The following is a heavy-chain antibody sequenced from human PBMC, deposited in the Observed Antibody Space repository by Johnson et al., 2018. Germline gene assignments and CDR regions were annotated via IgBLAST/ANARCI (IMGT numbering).Heavy chain of an antibody. CDR1: GGSISSYY. V-gene: IGHV4-59*01. CDR2: IYYTGST. D-gene: IGHD3-22*01. CDR3: ARDRRYESGGYFLPFDI. J-gene: IGHJ3*02. Sequence: QVQLQESGPGLVKPSETLSLTCTVSGGSISSYYWTWIRQPPGKGLEYIGYIYYTGSTNYNPSLKSRVTISLDTSKKQFSLKLTSLTAADTAVYYCARDRRYESGGYFLPFDIWGQGTIVTVSS.